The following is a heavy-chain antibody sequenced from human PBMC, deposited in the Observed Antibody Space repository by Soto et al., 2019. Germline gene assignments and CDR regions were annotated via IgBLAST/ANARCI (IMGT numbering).Heavy chain of an antibody. CDR2: IHYSGST. D-gene: IGHD6-25*01. V-gene: IGHV4-59*08. CDR1: GGSISSYF. Sequence: SETLSLTCTVSGGSISSYFWSWIRQPPGRGLKWIGHIHYSGSTNYNPSLKSRVTISVDTSKNQVSLKLSSVTAADTAMYFCARQVSSAWPPYYYDMDVWGQGTTVTVSS. CDR3: ARQVSSAWPPYYYDMDV. J-gene: IGHJ6*02.